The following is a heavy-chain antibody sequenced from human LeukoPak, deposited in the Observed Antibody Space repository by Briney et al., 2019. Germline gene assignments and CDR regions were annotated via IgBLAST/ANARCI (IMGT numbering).Heavy chain of an antibody. D-gene: IGHD3-22*01. CDR3: ARGGGRGDYNERYYFDY. CDR2: ISSSGSTI. CDR1: GLTISSYE. V-gene: IGHV3-48*03. J-gene: IGHJ4*02. Sequence: GGSLRLSCAASGLTISSYEMSWVRQAAGKGLEWISYISSSGSTIFYSDSVKGRFTISRDNATNSLHLQMNSLTAEDTAVYYWARGGGRGDYNERYYFDYWGQGTLVTVSS.